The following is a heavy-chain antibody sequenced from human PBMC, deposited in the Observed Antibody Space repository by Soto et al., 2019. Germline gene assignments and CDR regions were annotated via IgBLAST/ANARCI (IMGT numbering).Heavy chain of an antibody. Sequence: EVQLVESGGGLVQPGGSLRLSCAASGFIFSDYWMSWVRQAPGKGLECVANIKTDGSEKYYVDPVKGRFTISRDNAKSSLYLQMNSLRAEDTAVYYCASSMGRGGNDYWGQGTLVAVSS. CDR3: ASSMGRGGNDY. J-gene: IGHJ4*02. D-gene: IGHD3-10*01. CDR1: GFIFSDYW. CDR2: IKTDGSEK. V-gene: IGHV3-7*05.